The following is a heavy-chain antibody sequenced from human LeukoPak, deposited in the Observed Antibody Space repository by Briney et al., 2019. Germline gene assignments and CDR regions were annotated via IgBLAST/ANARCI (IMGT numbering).Heavy chain of an antibody. CDR2: IRYDETNK. Sequence: GGSLRLSCAASGFTFSSYGMHWVRQAPGKGLEWVAFIRYDETNKYYADSVKGRFTISRDNSKNTLYLQMNSLRAEDTAVYYCARDSTSWCSGGSCDYIDYWGQGTLVTVSS. CDR3: ARDSTSWCSGGSCDYIDY. D-gene: IGHD2-15*01. CDR1: GFTFSSYG. V-gene: IGHV3-30*02. J-gene: IGHJ4*02.